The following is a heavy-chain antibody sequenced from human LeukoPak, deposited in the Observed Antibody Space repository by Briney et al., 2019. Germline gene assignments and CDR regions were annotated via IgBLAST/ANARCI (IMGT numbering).Heavy chain of an antibody. CDR2: IWYDGSRK. CDR3: ARDGGSGIDY. Sequence: PGGSLRLSCAASGFSLTTYGTHWLRQAPGKGLEWVAVIWYDGSRKFYGDSVKGRFTVSRDTSGDTMYLQMNTLRVDDTAVYYCARDGGSGIDYWGQGTLVTVSS. V-gene: IGHV3-33*01. D-gene: IGHD3-16*01. CDR1: GFSLTTYG. J-gene: IGHJ4*02.